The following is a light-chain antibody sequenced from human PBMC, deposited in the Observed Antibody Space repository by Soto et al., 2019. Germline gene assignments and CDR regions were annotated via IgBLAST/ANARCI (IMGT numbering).Light chain of an antibody. V-gene: IGLV1-44*01. Sequence: QSVLTQPPSASGTPGQRVTISCSGSSSNIGSNTVNWYQQLPGTAPKLLIYSNNQRPSGVPDRFSGSKSGTSASLAITGLQAEDEGDYYCQSYDSSLSGSYVFGTGTKVTVL. J-gene: IGLJ1*01. CDR2: SNN. CDR1: SSNIGSNT. CDR3: QSYDSSLSGSYV.